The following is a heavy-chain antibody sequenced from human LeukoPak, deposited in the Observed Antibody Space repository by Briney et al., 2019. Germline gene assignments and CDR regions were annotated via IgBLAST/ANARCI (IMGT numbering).Heavy chain of an antibody. D-gene: IGHD1-26*01. CDR1: GYSISRGYY. Sequence: KPSETLSLTCSVSGYSISRGYYWGWIRQSPGKRPEWIGSISHSGSAQCNPSLESRVTISLDTSKNQFSLRLSSVTAADTAVYYCARAEVGDFDSWGQGTLVTVSS. CDR3: ARAEVGDFDS. J-gene: IGHJ4*02. CDR2: ISHSGSA. V-gene: IGHV4-38-2*02.